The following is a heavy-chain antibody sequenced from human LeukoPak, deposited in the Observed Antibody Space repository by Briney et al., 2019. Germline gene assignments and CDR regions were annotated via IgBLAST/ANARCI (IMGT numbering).Heavy chain of an antibody. D-gene: IGHD4-23*01. CDR2: INSRDNTI. V-gene: IGHV3-48*03. Sequence: GGSLRLSCAASGFTFSSHEMNWVRQAPGKGLEWVSYINSRDNTIYYADSVRGRFTISRDNAKNSLYLQMNTLRAEDTAVYYCVRDLDLGGYSSFEYWGQGTLVTVSS. CDR3: VRDLDLGGYSSFEY. CDR1: GFTFSSHE. J-gene: IGHJ4*02.